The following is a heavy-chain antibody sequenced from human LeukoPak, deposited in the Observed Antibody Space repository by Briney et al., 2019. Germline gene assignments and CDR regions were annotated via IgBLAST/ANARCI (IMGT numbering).Heavy chain of an antibody. CDR2: INPNSGGT. V-gene: IGHV1-2*02. J-gene: IGHJ4*02. Sequence: ASVKVSCKASGYTFTGYYKHWVRQAPGQGLEWMGWINPNSGGTNYAQKFQGRVTMTRDTSISTAYMELSRLRSDDTAVYYCARAQDSGTAEAYYFDYWGQGTLVTVSS. D-gene: IGHD6-13*01. CDR1: GYTFTGYY. CDR3: ARAQDSGTAEAYYFDY.